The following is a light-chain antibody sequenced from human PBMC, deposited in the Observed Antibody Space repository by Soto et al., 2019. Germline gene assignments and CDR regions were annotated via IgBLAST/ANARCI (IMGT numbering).Light chain of an antibody. V-gene: IGKV1-5*03. CDR3: QQYASYWT. Sequence: DIQMTQSPSTLSASVGDRVTITCRASQYISTWLAWYQQKPGKAPKLLIYEASSLEGGVPSRFSGSGSGAEFTLTISSLQPDDFATYYCQQYASYWTFGQGTKVEIK. CDR1: QYISTW. CDR2: EAS. J-gene: IGKJ1*01.